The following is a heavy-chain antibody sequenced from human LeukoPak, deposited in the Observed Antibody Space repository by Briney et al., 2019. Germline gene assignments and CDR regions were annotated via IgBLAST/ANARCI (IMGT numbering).Heavy chain of an antibody. Sequence: GASVKVSCKASGYTFTGYYMHWVRQAPGQGLEWMGRINPNSGGTNYAQKFQGRVTMTRDTSISTAYVELSRLRSDDTAVYYCAREYCSSTSCYIPELDYWGQGTLVTVSS. CDR2: INPNSGGT. CDR1: GYTFTGYY. J-gene: IGHJ4*02. V-gene: IGHV1-2*06. D-gene: IGHD2-2*01. CDR3: AREYCSSTSCYIPELDY.